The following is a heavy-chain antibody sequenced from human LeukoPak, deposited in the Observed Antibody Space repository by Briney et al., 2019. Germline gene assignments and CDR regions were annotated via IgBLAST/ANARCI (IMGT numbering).Heavy chain of an antibody. CDR2: ISGSGGST. J-gene: IGHJ6*03. D-gene: IGHD3-9*01. V-gene: IGHV3-23*01. CDR3: AKDGGEYYDILTGYYPRLYYMDV. CDR1: GFTFSSSN. Sequence: GGSLRLSCAASGFTFSSSNVNWVRQAPGEGLEWVSAISGSGGSTYYADSVKGRFTISRDNSKNTLYLQMNSLRAEDTAVYYCAKDGGEYYDILTGYYPRLYYMDVWGKGTTVTISS.